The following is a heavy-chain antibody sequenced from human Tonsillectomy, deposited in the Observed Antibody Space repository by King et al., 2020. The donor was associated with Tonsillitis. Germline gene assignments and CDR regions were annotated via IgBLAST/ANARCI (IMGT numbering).Heavy chain of an antibody. CDR1: GFTFSTYA. J-gene: IGHJ1*01. V-gene: IGHV3-23*04. CDR2: IRGRGDST. D-gene: IGHD1-1*01. Sequence: VQLVESGGGLVQPGGSLRLSCAASGFTFSTYAMSWVRQPPGRGLEWVSSIRGRGDSTSYADSVNGRFTISRDNSKTTLYLQMNPLRAEDAAVYYCAKILLQPSWGPGTLVTVSS. CDR3: AKILLQPS.